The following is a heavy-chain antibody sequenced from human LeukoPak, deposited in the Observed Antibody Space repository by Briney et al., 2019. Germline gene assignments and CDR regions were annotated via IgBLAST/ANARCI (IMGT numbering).Heavy chain of an antibody. V-gene: IGHV3-21*01. CDR3: VRDRGGGNWLDY. CDR2: VSSSSSYM. J-gene: IGHJ4*02. CDR1: GFSFSTYN. D-gene: IGHD1-20*01. Sequence: PGGSLRLSCATSGFSFSTYNMNWVRQAPGKGLEWVSSVSSSSSYMYYSDSVKGRFTISRDNAKNSLFLQMNSLRAEDTAVYFCVRDRGGGNWLDYWGQGTLVTVSS.